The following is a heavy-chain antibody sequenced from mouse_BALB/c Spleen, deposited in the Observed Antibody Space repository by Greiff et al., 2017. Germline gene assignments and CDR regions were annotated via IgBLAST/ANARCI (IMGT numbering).Heavy chain of an antibody. D-gene: IGHD1-1*01. CDR2: IYYSGTI. CDR3: ARSTFGAMDY. Sequence: EVQLQQSGPGLVKPSQTVSLTCTVTGISITTGNYRWSWIRQFPGNKLEWIGYIYYSGTITYNPSLTSRTTITRDTSKNQFFLEMNSLTAEDTATYYCARSTFGAMDYWGQGTSVTVSS. J-gene: IGHJ4*01. V-gene: IGHV3-5*02. CDR1: GISITTGNYR.